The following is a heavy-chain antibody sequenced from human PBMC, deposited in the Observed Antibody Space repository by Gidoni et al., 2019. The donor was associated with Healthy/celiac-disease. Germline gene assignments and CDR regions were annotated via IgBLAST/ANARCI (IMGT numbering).Heavy chain of an antibody. CDR3: AKDPESIIKWELDEGGNWFDP. J-gene: IGHJ5*02. CDR1: GFTFSSYG. CDR2: ISYDGSNK. V-gene: IGHV3-30*18. D-gene: IGHD1-26*01. Sequence: QVQLVESGGGVVQPGRSLRLSCAASGFTFSSYGMHWVRQAPGKGLEWVAVISYDGSNKYYADSVKGRFTISRDNSKNTLYLQMNSLRAEDTAVYYCAKDPESIIKWELDEGGNWFDPWGQGTLVTVSS.